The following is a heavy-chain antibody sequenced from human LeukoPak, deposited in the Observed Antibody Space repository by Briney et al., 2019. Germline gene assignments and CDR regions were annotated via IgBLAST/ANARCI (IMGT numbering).Heavy chain of an antibody. Sequence: GGSLRLSCAASGFTFSSYSMNWVRQAPGKGLEWVSYISSSISTIYYADSVKGRFTISRDNAKNSLYLQMNSLRAEDTAVYYCARDRGWQQFDYWGQGTLVTVSS. CDR3: ARDRGWQQFDY. CDR2: ISSSISTI. D-gene: IGHD5-24*01. V-gene: IGHV3-48*01. CDR1: GFTFSSYS. J-gene: IGHJ4*02.